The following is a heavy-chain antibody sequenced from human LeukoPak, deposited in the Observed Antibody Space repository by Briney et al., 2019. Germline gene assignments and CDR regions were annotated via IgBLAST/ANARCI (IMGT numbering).Heavy chain of an antibody. D-gene: IGHD6-13*01. CDR1: GYTFTSYG. V-gene: IGHV1-18*01. J-gene: IGHJ4*02. CDR3: ARDHSSSSQLFDH. CDR2: ISAYNGNT. Sequence: ASVKVSCKASGYTFTSYGISWVRQAPGQGLEWMGWISAYNGNTNYAQKLQGRVTLTTDTSTTTAHMELRSLRSDDTAVYYCARDHSSSSQLFDHWGQGALVTVSS.